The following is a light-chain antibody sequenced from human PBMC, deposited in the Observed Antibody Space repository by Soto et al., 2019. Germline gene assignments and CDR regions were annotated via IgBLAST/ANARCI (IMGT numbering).Light chain of an antibody. CDR1: QSISNW. V-gene: IGKV1-5*03. J-gene: IGKJ1*01. CDR2: KAS. CDR3: QQYDTSSRT. Sequence: DIQMTQSPSTLSASVGDRVTITCRASQSISNWLAWYQQKPGKAPKLLIYKASYLEGGVPSRFSGSGSGTEFTLTISSLQPDDFAIYYRQQYDTSSRTFGQGTKVEI.